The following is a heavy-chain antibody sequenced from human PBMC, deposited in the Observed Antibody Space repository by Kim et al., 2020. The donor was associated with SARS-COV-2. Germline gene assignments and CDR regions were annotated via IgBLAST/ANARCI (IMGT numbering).Heavy chain of an antibody. Sequence: SVKVSCKASGGTFSSYAISWVRQAPGQGLEWMGGIIPIFGTANYAQKFQGRVTITADESTSTAYMELSSLRSEDTAVYYCATADTPHDIGDYWGQGTLVTVSS. D-gene: IGHD3-9*01. J-gene: IGHJ4*02. CDR1: GGTFSSYA. V-gene: IGHV1-69*13. CDR3: ATADTPHDIGDY. CDR2: IIPIFGTA.